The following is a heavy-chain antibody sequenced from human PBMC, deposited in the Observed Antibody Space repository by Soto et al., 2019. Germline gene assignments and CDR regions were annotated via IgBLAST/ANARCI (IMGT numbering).Heavy chain of an antibody. CDR2: IWSDGKKE. D-gene: IGHD6-19*01. CDR1: GFPFWHYG. Sequence: QVQLVESGGGGVQPGRSLRLSCVGSGFPFWHYGMHWVRQAPGKGLEWVAVIWSDGKKESYADFVKGRFAISRDNFKDTLYLQMNSLRAEDTAVYYCAIDRDGGWFHMEVWGQGTTVTGS. V-gene: IGHV3-33*03. J-gene: IGHJ6*02. CDR3: AIDRDGGWFHMEV.